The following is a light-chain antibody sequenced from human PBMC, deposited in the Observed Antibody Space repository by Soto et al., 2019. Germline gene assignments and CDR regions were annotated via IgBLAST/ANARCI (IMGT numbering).Light chain of an antibody. V-gene: IGKV3-11*01. CDR2: EAS. CDR3: QQSHNWPRT. CDR1: QSVSD. J-gene: IGKJ1*01. Sequence: EIVLTQSPGTLSLSPGERATLSCRASQSVSDLAWYQQRPGQAPRLLISEASNRATGIPARFSGSGSGTDFTLTISSLEPEDFAVYYCQQSHNWPRTFGQGTKVDI.